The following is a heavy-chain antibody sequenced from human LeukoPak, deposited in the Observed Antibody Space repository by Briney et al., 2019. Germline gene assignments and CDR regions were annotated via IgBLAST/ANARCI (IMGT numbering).Heavy chain of an antibody. Sequence: SGPTLVNPTQTLTLTCTFSGFSLGTSGMRVSWIRQPPGKALEWLARIDWDDDKFYSTSLKTRLTISKDTSKNQVVPTMTNMDPVDTATYCCARMNGRSWFDPWGQGTLVTVSS. D-gene: IGHD2-8*01. CDR1: GFSLGTSGMR. V-gene: IGHV2-70*04. J-gene: IGHJ5*02. CDR3: ARMNGRSWFDP. CDR2: IDWDDDK.